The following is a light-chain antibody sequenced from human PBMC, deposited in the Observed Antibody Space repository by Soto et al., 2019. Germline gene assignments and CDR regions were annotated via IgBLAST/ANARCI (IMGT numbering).Light chain of an antibody. CDR1: QSVSSSY. Sequence: EIVLTQSPGTLSLSPGEGATLSCRASQSVSSSYLAWYQQKLGQAPRLLIYGVSNRATGIPGRFSGSGSGTDFTLTISRLESEDFAVYYCQQYGNSPRTFGQGTRVEIK. J-gene: IGKJ1*01. CDR2: GVS. CDR3: QQYGNSPRT. V-gene: IGKV3-20*01.